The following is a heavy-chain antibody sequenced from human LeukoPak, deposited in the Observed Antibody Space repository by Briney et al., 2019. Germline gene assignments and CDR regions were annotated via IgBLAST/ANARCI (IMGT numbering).Heavy chain of an antibody. J-gene: IGHJ4*02. D-gene: IGHD6-6*01. CDR2: IYYSGST. Sequence: SETLSLTCTVSGGSLSSYYCSWIRQPPGKGLEWIGYIYYSGSTNYNPSLKSRVTIPVDTSKKQFSLKVSYVTAADTAVYYCARGYSSSSGRPDYWGQGTLVTVSS. CDR3: ARGYSSSSGRPDY. V-gene: IGHV4-59*08. CDR1: GGSLSSYY.